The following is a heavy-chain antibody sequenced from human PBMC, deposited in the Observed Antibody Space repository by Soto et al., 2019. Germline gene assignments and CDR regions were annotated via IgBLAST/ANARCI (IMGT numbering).Heavy chain of an antibody. Sequence: PGGSLRLSCAASGFTFRTYVMFWVRQAPGKGLEYVSGISTNGGSPDYANSVKGRFTISRDNLKNMLFLQMGSLRAEDMAVYYCARGAGGSGWYYFDSWGQGTLVTVSS. CDR3: ARGAGGSGWYYFDS. CDR2: ISTNGGSP. V-gene: IGHV3-64*01. J-gene: IGHJ4*02. D-gene: IGHD6-19*01. CDR1: GFTFRTYV.